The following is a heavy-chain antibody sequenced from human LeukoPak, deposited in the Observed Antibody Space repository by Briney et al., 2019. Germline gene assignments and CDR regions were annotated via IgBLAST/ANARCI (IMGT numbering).Heavy chain of an antibody. CDR2: IYTSGTA. Sequence: PSETLSLTCNVSGASMNIYYWNWIRQPAGKGLEWIGRIYTSGTANYNPSLKSRVTMSIDTSKNQFSLRLNSVTAADTAVYFCARGGNFRLYHYFYMDVWGKGTTVTVSS. CDR1: GASMNIYY. V-gene: IGHV4-4*07. CDR3: ARGGNFRLYHYFYMDV. J-gene: IGHJ6*03. D-gene: IGHD2/OR15-2a*01.